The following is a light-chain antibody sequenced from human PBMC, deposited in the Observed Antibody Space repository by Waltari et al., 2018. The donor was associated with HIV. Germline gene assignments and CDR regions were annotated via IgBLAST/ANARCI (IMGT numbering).Light chain of an antibody. Sequence: ILMTQSPVTLSVSPGERATLSCWASQSIRTNLAWYEQKPGQTPRLLIYGASTRATGTPGRFSGSGFGTEFTLTISSLQSEDLAFYYCQQYHNWPITFGGGTKVEIK. J-gene: IGKJ4*01. V-gene: IGKV3D-15*01. CDR3: QQYHNWPIT. CDR1: QSIRTN. CDR2: GAS.